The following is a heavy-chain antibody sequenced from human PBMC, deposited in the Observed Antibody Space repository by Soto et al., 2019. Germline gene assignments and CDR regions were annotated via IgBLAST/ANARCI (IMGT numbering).Heavy chain of an antibody. V-gene: IGHV3-23*01. D-gene: IGHD5-12*01. CDR2: IYGSGDDT. CDR3: TKDARPDGYWDFDY. Sequence: GGSLRLSCAASGFTFGTYTMNWVRQAPGKGLEWVSGIYGSGDDTFYADSVKGRFTISRDNSGNTLYLQMNRLRVEDTAVYYCTKDARPDGYWDFDYWGQGTEVTVS. J-gene: IGHJ4*02. CDR1: GFTFGTYT.